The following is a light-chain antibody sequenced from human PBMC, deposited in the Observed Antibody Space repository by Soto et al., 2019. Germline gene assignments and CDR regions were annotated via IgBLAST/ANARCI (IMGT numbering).Light chain of an antibody. V-gene: IGKV1-27*01. CDR2: AAS. CDR1: QGISNY. Sequence: DIQMTQSPSSLSASVGDRVTITCRASQGISNYLAWYQQKPGKVPKLLIYAASTLQSGVPSRFSGSGSGTDFTRTISSLQPEDVGTYYWQKYNSAPWTFGQGTKVEIK. CDR3: QKYNSAPWT. J-gene: IGKJ1*01.